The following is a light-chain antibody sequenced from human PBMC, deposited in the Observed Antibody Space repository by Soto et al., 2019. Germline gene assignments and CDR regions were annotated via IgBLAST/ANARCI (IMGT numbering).Light chain of an antibody. Sequence: EIVLTQSPATRSLSPGERATLSCRASQSVSSYLAWYQQKPGQAPRLLIYDASNRATGIPARFSGSGSGTDFTLTISSLEPEDFAVYYCQQRSNWPPINCGQGKRREIK. CDR1: QSVSSY. CDR2: DAS. J-gene: IGKJ5*01. CDR3: QQRSNWPPIN. V-gene: IGKV3-11*01.